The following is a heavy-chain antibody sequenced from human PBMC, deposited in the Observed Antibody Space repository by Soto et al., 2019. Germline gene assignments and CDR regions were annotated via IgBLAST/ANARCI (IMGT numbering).Heavy chain of an antibody. CDR1: GGTFSSYA. Sequence: ASVKVSCKASGGTFSSYAISWVRQAPGQGLEWMGGIIPIFGTANYAQKFQGRVTITADESTSTAYMELSSLRSEDTAVYYCARGANPQQLVRGRGMDVWGQGTTVTVS. CDR2: IIPIFGTA. D-gene: IGHD6-13*01. V-gene: IGHV1-69*13. J-gene: IGHJ6*02. CDR3: ARGANPQQLVRGRGMDV.